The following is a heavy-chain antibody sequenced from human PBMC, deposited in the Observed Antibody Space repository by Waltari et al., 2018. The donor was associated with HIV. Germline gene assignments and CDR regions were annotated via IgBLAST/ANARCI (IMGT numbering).Heavy chain of an antibody. D-gene: IGHD6-19*01. CDR1: GYSFASHA. J-gene: IGHJ6*02. CDR3: AREMSLIRVIAVAMDV. Sequence: VQLVQSGAEEKRPGASVKISCKASGYSFASHAIHWVGQAPGQRLEWVGWVNTANGHTKESQNFQGRVTITRDTSATTASMELNSLRSEDTAVYYCAREMSLIRVIAVAMDVWGQGTTVTVSS. CDR2: VNTANGHT. V-gene: IGHV1-3*05.